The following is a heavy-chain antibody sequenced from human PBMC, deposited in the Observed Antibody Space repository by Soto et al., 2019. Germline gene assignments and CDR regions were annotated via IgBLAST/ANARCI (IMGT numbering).Heavy chain of an antibody. CDR2: ISAYNGNA. D-gene: IGHD6-19*01. V-gene: IGHV1-18*01. CDR3: ARDRAVAGTGDV. J-gene: IGHJ6*02. Sequence: ASGKVSCKASGCTFTSYGISWVRQAPGQGLEWMGWISAYNGNANYAQKLQGRVTMTTDTSTSTAYMELRSLRSDDTAVYYCARDRAVAGTGDVWGQGTTVTVSS. CDR1: GCTFTSYG.